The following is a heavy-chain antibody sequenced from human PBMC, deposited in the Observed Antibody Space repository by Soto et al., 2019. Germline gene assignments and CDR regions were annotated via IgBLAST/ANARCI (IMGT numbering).Heavy chain of an antibody. CDR3: AKDMRWLRDNDAFYI. V-gene: IGHV3-30*18. J-gene: IGHJ3*02. CDR2: ISYDGSNK. CDR1: GFTFSSYG. Sequence: GGSLRLSCAASGFTFSSYGMHWVRQAPGKGLEWVAVISYDGSNKYYADSVKGRFTISRDNSKNTLYLQMNSLRAEDTAVYYCAKDMRWLRDNDAFYIWGQGTMVTVSS. D-gene: IGHD5-12*01.